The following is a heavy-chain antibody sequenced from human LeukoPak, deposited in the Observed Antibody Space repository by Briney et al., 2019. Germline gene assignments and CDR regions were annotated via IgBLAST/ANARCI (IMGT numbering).Heavy chain of an antibody. V-gene: IGHV1-3*04. Sequence: ASVKVSCKASGTSFTTNAMHWVRQAPGQRLEWMGWINTVNGNTHYLQKFQGRVTITRDTSASTTYMELSSLTSEDTAVYYCARGKNQQWVDCLQYWGQGTLVTVSS. D-gene: IGHD1-26*01. CDR2: INTVNGNT. CDR1: GTSFTTNA. CDR3: ARGKNQQWVDCLQY. J-gene: IGHJ4*02.